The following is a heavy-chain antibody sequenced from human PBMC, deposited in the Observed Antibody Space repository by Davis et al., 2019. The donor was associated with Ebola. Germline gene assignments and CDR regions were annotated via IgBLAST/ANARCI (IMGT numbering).Heavy chain of an antibody. CDR3: ARAVAASWSPFDN. V-gene: IGHV3-23*01. D-gene: IGHD6-19*01. CDR1: GFIFSSYG. CDR2: ISGSGGGT. Sequence: GESLKISCAASGFIFSSYGMTWVRQAPGKGLQWVSGISGSGGGTDYADSVKGRFTVSRDNSKNTLSLQMNSLRAEDTAVYYCARAVAASWSPFDNWGQGTLVTVSP. J-gene: IGHJ4*02.